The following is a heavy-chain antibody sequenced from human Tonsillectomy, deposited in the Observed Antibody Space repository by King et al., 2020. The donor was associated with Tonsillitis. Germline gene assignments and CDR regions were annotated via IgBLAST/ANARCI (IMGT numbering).Heavy chain of an antibody. CDR1: GFTFSSYS. CDR3: ARGGGGGLWPLDY. V-gene: IGHV3-48*04. D-gene: IGHD4/OR15-4a*01. Sequence: VQLVESGGGLVQPGGSLRLSCAASGFTFSSYSMNWVRQAPGKGLEWVSYISSRSSTIYYADSVKGRFTISRDNAKNSLYLQMNSLRAEDTAVYYCARGGGGGLWPLDYWGQGTLVTVSS. J-gene: IGHJ4*02. CDR2: ISSRSSTI.